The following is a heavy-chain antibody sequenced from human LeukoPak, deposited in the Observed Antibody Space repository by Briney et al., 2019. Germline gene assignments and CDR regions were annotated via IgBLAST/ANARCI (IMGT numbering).Heavy chain of an antibody. D-gene: IGHD3-22*01. CDR2: IYPGDSDT. CDR1: GYSFTSYW. Sequence: GESLKISCKGSGYSFTSYWIGWVRQMPGKGLEWMGIIYPGDSDTRYSPSFQGQVTISADKSISTAYLQWSSLKASDTAMYYCARHGSGYYYDSSGFDYWGQGTQVTVSS. CDR3: ARHGSGYYYDSSGFDY. V-gene: IGHV5-51*01. J-gene: IGHJ4*02.